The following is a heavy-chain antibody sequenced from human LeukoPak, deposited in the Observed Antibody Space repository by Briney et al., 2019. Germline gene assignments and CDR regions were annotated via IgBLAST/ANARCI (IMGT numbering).Heavy chain of an antibody. D-gene: IGHD3-22*01. V-gene: IGHV4-61*09. CDR3: ARVPYDSSGYYYWFDP. CDR1: GGSINGGSYY. J-gene: IGHJ5*02. CDR2: IFTTGST. Sequence: SETLSLTCSVSGGSINGGSYYWSWIRQSAGKPLEWIGHIFTTGSTSYNPSLRTRVTISEDSSKDQFSLNLKSVTAADTAVYYCARVPYDSSGYYYWFDPWGQGTLVTVSS.